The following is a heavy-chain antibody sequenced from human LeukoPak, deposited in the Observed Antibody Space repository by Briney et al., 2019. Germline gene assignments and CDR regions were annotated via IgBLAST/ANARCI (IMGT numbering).Heavy chain of an antibody. J-gene: IGHJ6*03. D-gene: IGHD3-16*02. CDR2: INTNTGNP. CDR3: ARDGIMITFGGVIGSRWYYYYMDV. V-gene: IGHV7-4-1*02. Sequence: ASAKVSCKASGYTFTSYAMNWVRQAPGQGLEWMGWINTNTGNPTYAQGFTGRFVFSLDTSVSTAYLQISSLKAEDTAVYYCARDGIMITFGGVIGSRWYYYYMDVWGKGTTVTVSS. CDR1: GYTFTSYA.